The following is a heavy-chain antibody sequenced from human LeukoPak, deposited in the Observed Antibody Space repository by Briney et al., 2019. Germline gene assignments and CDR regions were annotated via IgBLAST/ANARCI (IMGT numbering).Heavy chain of an antibody. V-gene: IGHV3-30*04. J-gene: IGHJ4*02. CDR3: ARDLRPADTTGYYSHFDY. CDR1: GFAFNTYA. Sequence: PGRSLRLSCAASGFAFNTYALHWARQAPGKGLEWVAIISSDGINTYYADSVEGRFSISRDNSKNMLYLQMDSLRAEDTAMYYCARDLRPADTTGYYSHFDYWGQGTLVTVSS. CDR2: ISSDGINT. D-gene: IGHD3-22*01.